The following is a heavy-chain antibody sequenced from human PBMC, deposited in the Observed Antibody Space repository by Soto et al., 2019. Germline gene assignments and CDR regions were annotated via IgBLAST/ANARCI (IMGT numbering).Heavy chain of an antibody. CDR3: ASGHDAYKVRY. D-gene: IGHD1-1*01. CDR1: GGSISSGDYY. V-gene: IGHV4-30-4*01. Sequence: PSETLSLTCTVSGGSISSGDYYWSWIRQPPGKGLEWIGYIYYSGSTYYNPSLKSRVTISIDTSENQFSPKLTSVTAADTAVYFCASGHDAYKVRYWGQGTLVTVSS. J-gene: IGHJ4*02. CDR2: IYYSGST.